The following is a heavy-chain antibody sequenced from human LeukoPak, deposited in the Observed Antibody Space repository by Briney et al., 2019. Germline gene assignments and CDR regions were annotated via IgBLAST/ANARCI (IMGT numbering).Heavy chain of an antibody. CDR1: GYSFTNYG. CDR3: ARELNYYYGMDV. V-gene: IGHV1-18*01. CDR2: ISAYSGNT. Sequence: ASVKVSCKASGYSFTNYGISWVRQAPGQGLEWMGWISAYSGNTNYVQNLRGRVSMTTDTSTTTVYMELRSLRSDDTAVYYCARELNYYYGMDVWGQGTTVTVSS. J-gene: IGHJ6*02.